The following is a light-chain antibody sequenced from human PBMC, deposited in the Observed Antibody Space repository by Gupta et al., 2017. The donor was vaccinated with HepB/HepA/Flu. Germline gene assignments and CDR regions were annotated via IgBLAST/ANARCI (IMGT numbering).Light chain of an antibody. V-gene: IGLV1-47*01. CDR2: RNN. J-gene: IGLJ3*02. Sequence: QSVLTQPPSASGTPGQRFTFSCSGSSPNIGSNHVYWYQQLPGTAPKLLINRNNQRPAGVPDRYSGSKSGTSASLAISGLRSDDEADYYCAAWDDSPSGRWVFGGGTKLTVL. CDR1: SPNIGSNH. CDR3: AAWDDSPSGRWV.